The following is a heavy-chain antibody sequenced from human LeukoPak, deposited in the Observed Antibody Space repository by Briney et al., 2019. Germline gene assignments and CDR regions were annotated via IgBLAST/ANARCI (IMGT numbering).Heavy chain of an antibody. J-gene: IGHJ4*02. D-gene: IGHD3-10*01. Sequence: GGALRLSCAASGFTFSSYGMHWVRQAPGKGLEGVAFTWYDGSNKYYADSVKGRFTISRDNSKNTLYLQMTSLRAEDTAVYYCARQLSNTFYYGSGSHLDYWGRGTLVTVSS. CDR2: TWYDGSNK. CDR1: GFTFSSYG. V-gene: IGHV3-33*01. CDR3: ARQLSNTFYYGSGSHLDY.